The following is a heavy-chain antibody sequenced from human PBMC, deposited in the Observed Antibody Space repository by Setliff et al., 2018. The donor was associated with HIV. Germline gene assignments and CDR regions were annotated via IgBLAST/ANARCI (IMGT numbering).Heavy chain of an antibody. Sequence: SETLSLTCAVYGGSLNDYSWNWIRQSPGKGLEWIGEVNLPKTLNYNPSLESRITISVDTSKKQFSLDLSSVTAADTAVYFCARAIVKTGYHTKSRVFDYWGQGTLVT. D-gene: IGHD3-9*01. J-gene: IGHJ4*02. V-gene: IGHV4-34*01. CDR3: ARAIVKTGYHTKSRVFDY. CDR2: VNLPKTL. CDR1: GGSLNDYS.